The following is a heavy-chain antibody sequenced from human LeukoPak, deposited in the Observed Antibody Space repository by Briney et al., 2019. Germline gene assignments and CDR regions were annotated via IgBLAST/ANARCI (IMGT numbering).Heavy chain of an antibody. CDR3: ARHGYSYGPPSAFDI. CDR2: INHSGST. V-gene: IGHV4-34*01. D-gene: IGHD5-18*01. J-gene: IGHJ3*02. Sequence: PSETLSLTCAVYGGSFSGYYWSWIRQPPGKGLEWIGEINHSGSTNYNPSLKSRVTISVDTSKNQFSLKLSSVTAADTAVYYCARHGYSYGPPSAFDIWGQGTMVTVSS. CDR1: GGSFSGYY.